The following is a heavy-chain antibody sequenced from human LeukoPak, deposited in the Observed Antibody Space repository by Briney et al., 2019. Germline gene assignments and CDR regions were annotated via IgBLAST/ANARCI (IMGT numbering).Heavy chain of an antibody. D-gene: IGHD4/OR15-4a*01. J-gene: IGHJ4*02. CDR2: ISGNAGST. V-gene: IGHV3-23*01. CDR1: GFIFSNYA. CDR3: AKYGAPGWSGYCDY. Sequence: GGSLRLSCAASGFIFSNYAMTWVRQAPGKGLEWVSSISGNAGSTYYIDSVKGRFTISRDNSKNALFLQMNSLRAEDTGMYYCAKYGAPGWSGYCDYWGQGTLVTVSS.